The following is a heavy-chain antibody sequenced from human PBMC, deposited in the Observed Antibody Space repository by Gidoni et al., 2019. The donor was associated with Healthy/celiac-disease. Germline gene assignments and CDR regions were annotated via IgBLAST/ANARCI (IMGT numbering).Heavy chain of an antibody. Sequence: QLQLQESGPGLVKPSETLSLTCTVSGGSISSSSYYWGGIRQPPGKGLEWIGSIYYSGRPYYNPSLKSRVTISVDTSKNQFSLKLSSVTAADTAVYYCARAPGRYRDNWFDPWGQGTLVTVSS. CDR3: ARAPGRYRDNWFDP. D-gene: IGHD5-18*01. J-gene: IGHJ5*02. CDR1: GGSISSSSYY. CDR2: IYYSGRP. V-gene: IGHV4-39*07.